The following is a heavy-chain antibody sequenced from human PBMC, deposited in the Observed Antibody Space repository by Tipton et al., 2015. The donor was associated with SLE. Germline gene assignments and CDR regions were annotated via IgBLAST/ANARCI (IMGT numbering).Heavy chain of an antibody. CDR3: ARYSLVIGGYSDYDPNGPFDD. J-gene: IGHJ4*02. Sequence: LRLSCAVSGGSISSSSYYWGWIRQPPGKGLEWIGGFYYRGSTYYNPSLKSRLTISVDTSKNQFSLKLTSVTAADTSVYYCARYSLVIGGYSDYDPNGPFDDWGQGTLVTVSS. V-gene: IGHV4-39*07. D-gene: IGHD5-12*01. CDR1: GGSISSSSYY. CDR2: FYYRGST.